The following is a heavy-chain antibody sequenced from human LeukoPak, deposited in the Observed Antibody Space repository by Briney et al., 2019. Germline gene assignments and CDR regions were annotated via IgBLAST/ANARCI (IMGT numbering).Heavy chain of an antibody. J-gene: IGHJ4*02. CDR3: ARGYSSSWNYFDY. V-gene: IGHV4-59*01. D-gene: IGHD6-13*01. Sequence: PSETLSLTCTVSGGSISNYWWSWVRQPPGKGLEWIGYVFDSGGTNYNPSLKSRVTISVDTSKKQFSLKLSSVTAADTAVYYCARGYSSSWNYFDYWGQGTLVTVSS. CDR1: GGSISNYW. CDR2: VFDSGGT.